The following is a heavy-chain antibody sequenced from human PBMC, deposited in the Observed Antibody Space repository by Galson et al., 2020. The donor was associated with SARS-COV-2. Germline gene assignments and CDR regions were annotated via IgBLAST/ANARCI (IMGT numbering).Heavy chain of an antibody. CDR3: AKAFLGGHYYFYGMDG. CDR1: GFTFDDYA. V-gene: IGHV3-9*01. CDR2: ISWNSGTI. Sequence: TGGSLRLSCAASGFTFDDYAMHWVRQAPGKGLEWVSGISWNSGTIGYADSVKGRFTISRDNAKNSLYLQMSSLRAEDTALYYCAKAFLGGHYYFYGMDGWGHGTTVTVSS. J-gene: IGHJ6*02.